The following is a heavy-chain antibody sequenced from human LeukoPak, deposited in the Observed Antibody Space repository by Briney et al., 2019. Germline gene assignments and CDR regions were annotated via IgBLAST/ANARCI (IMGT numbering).Heavy chain of an antibody. CDR1: GGSISSYY. J-gene: IGHJ3*02. CDR3: ARVSRLGDAFDI. D-gene: IGHD3-16*01. V-gene: IGHV4-59*01. CDR2: VYYSGST. Sequence: SETLSLTCTVSGGSISSYYWSWIRQPPGKGLEWIGYVYYSGSTNYNPSLKSRVTISVDTPKNQFSLELSSVTAADTAVYYCARVSRLGDAFDIWGQGTMVTVSS.